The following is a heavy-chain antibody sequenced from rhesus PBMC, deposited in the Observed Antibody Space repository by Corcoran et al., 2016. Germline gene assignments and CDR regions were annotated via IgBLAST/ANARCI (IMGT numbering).Heavy chain of an antibody. Sequence: QVQLQESGPGLVKPSETLSLTCAVSGGSISSSNRWSGNRQPPGKGLEWIGGIYSNRASTTYNPSLNSRVTISKDTSTNQFSLKLSSVTAADTAVYYCARRVAAGAYFDYWGQGVLVTVSS. CDR3: ARRVAAGAYFDY. V-gene: IGHV4S18*01. CDR2: IYSNRAST. D-gene: IGHD4-29*01. CDR1: GGSISSSNR. J-gene: IGHJ4*01.